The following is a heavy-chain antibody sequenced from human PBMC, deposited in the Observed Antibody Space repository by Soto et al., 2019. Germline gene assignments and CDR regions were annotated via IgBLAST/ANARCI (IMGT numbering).Heavy chain of an antibody. CDR3: ARGVTTVTTFDY. CDR1: GGSISSGGYS. J-gene: IGHJ4*02. CDR2: MYHSGST. V-gene: IGHV4-30-2*01. Sequence: QLQLQESGSGLVKPSQTLSLTCAVSGGSISSGGYSCNWIRQPPGKGLEWIGYMYHSGSTYYNPSLKSRVTISVDRSKNQFSLKLSSVTAADTAVYYCARGVTTVTTFDYWGQGTLVTVSS. D-gene: IGHD4-17*01.